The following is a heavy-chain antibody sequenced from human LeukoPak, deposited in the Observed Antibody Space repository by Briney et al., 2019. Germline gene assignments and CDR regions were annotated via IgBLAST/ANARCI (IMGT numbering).Heavy chain of an antibody. Sequence: ASETVSCKVSGYTLTELSMLWVRQAPGKGLEWMGGFDPEDGETICAQKFQGRVTMTEDTSTDTAYMELSSLRSEHTAVYYCATVGYYYDSSVRDWGQGTLVTVSS. CDR1: GYTLTELS. V-gene: IGHV1-24*01. CDR3: ATVGYYYDSSVRD. J-gene: IGHJ4*02. CDR2: FDPEDGET. D-gene: IGHD3-22*01.